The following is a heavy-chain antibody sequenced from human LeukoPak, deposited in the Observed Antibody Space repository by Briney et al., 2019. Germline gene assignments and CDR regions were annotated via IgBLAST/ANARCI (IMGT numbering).Heavy chain of an antibody. CDR1: GGSISTFY. J-gene: IGHJ4*02. CDR2: ISYSGST. CDR3: ARQELSYGSGSHFDY. V-gene: IGHV4-59*08. D-gene: IGHD3-10*01. Sequence: SETLSLTCTVSGGSISTFYWTWIRQPPGKGLEWIGSISYSGSTNYSPSLEGRVTMSVDTSKNQFSLKLRAVTAADTAVYFCARQELSYGSGSHFDYWGQGILVTVSA.